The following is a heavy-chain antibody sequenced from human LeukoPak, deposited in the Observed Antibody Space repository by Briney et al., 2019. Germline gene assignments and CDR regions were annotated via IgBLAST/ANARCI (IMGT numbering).Heavy chain of an antibody. D-gene: IGHD1-26*01. J-gene: IGHJ2*01. CDR3: AGLTTTAWYFDV. V-gene: IGHV4-30-2*01. CDR1: GGSIISGGYS. CDR2: IYHSGST. Sequence: SETLSLTCAVSGGSIISGGYSWSWIRQPPGKGLEWIGYIYHSGSTYYNPSLKSRVTMSLDRSKNQFSLKVSSVTAADTAVYYCAGLTTTAWYFDVWGRGTLVTVSS.